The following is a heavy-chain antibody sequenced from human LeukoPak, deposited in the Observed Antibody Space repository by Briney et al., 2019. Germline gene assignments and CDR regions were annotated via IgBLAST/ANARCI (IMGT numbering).Heavy chain of an antibody. D-gene: IGHD1-14*01. J-gene: IGHJ5*02. CDR3: ARAFDRLSPFDP. CDR2: IIPISGTA. Sequence: ASVKVSCKASGGTLTTILSSWVRQPPGKGFDWMGGIIPISGTANYAQKFQGRVTITADESTSTAYMELSSLRSEDTAVYYCARAFDRLSPFDPWGQGTLVTVSS. CDR1: GGTLTTIL. V-gene: IGHV1-69*13.